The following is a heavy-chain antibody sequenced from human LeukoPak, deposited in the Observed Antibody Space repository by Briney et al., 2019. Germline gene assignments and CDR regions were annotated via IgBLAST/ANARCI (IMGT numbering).Heavy chain of an antibody. D-gene: IGHD3-9*01. Sequence: GGSLRLSCAASGFTFSSYAMSWVRQAPGKGLEWVSAISGSGGSTYYADSVKGRFTISRDNSKNTLYLQMNSLRAEDTAVYYCAKGYDILTGYQSGFDPWGQGTLVTVSS. CDR2: ISGSGGST. J-gene: IGHJ5*02. CDR3: AKGYDILTGYQSGFDP. CDR1: GFTFSSYA. V-gene: IGHV3-23*01.